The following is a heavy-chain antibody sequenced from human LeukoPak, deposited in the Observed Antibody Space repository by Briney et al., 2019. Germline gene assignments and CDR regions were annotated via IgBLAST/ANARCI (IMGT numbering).Heavy chain of an antibody. Sequence: ESGPALVKPTQTLTLTCTFSGFSLSTSGMCVSWIRQPPGKALEWLARIDWDDDKYYSTSLKTRLTISKDTSKNQVVLTMTNMDPVDTATYYCARMASGSYGKRGFVPWGQGTLVTVSS. CDR2: IDWDDDK. D-gene: IGHD3-10*01. J-gene: IGHJ5*02. CDR3: ARMASGSYGKRGFVP. V-gene: IGHV2-70*11. CDR1: GFSLSTSGMC.